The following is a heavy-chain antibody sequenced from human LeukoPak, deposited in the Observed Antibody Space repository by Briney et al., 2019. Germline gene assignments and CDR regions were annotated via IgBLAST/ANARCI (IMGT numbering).Heavy chain of an antibody. J-gene: IGHJ5*02. CDR2: INHSGST. D-gene: IGHD3-9*01. CDR1: GGSFSGYY. Sequence: PSETLSLTCAVYGGSFSGYYWSWIRQPPGKGLEWIGEINHSGSTNYNPSLKSRVTISVDTSKNQFSLKLSSVTAADTAVYYCARLALRYFDWFPLPWFDPWGQGTLVTVSS. V-gene: IGHV4-34*01. CDR3: ARLALRYFDWFPLPWFDP.